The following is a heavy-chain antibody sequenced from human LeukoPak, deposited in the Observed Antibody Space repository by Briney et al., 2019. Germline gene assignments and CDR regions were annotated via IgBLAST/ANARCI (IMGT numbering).Heavy chain of an antibody. D-gene: IGHD4-17*01. J-gene: IGHJ4*02. CDR3: ASYGDYVGYFDY. Sequence: SETLSLTCTVSGGSISSGDYHWSWIRQPPGKGLEWIGYIYYSGSTYYNPSLKSRVTISVDTSKNQFSLKLSSVTAADTAVYYCASYGDYVGYFDYWGQGTLVTVSS. CDR1: GGSISSGDYH. CDR2: IYYSGST. V-gene: IGHV4-30-4*01.